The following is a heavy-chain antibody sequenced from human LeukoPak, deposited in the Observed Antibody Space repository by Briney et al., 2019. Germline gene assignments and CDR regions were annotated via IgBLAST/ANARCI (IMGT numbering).Heavy chain of an antibody. D-gene: IGHD1-14*01. CDR2: ISNSGDST. J-gene: IGHJ4*02. V-gene: IGHV3-23*01. CDR3: VKDRCDRATCPEV. CDR1: GFTFSTYA. Sequence: GGSLRLSCAASGFTFSTYAMSWVRQALGEGLQWVSGISNSGDSTYYLDSVKGRFTISRDNSKNTLRLQMSSLRAEDTALYYCVKDRCDRATCPEVWGQGTLVTVSS.